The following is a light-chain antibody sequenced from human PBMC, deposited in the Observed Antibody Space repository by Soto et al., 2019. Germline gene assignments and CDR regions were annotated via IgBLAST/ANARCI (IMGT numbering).Light chain of an antibody. J-gene: IGLJ2*01. Sequence: QSALTQPPYASGSPGQSVTISCTGTSSDVGGYNYVSWYQHHPDKAPKLIIYEVYKRPSGVPDRFSGSKSGNTASLTVSGLQAEDEAEYYCSSYAASDSFVVFGGGTKLTVL. CDR1: SSDVGGYNY. CDR2: EVY. CDR3: SSYAASDSFVV. V-gene: IGLV2-8*01.